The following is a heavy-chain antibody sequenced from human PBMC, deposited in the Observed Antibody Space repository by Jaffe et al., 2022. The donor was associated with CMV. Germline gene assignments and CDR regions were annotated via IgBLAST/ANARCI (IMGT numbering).Heavy chain of an antibody. CDR3: TREKLELLDY. CDR1: GFTFGDYA. V-gene: IGHV3-49*04. D-gene: IGHD1-7*01. CDR2: IRSKAYGGTT. Sequence: EVQLVESGGGLVQPGRSLRLSCTASGFTFGDYAMSWVRQAPGKGLEWVGFIRSKAYGGTTEYAASVKGRFTISRDDSKSIAYLQMNSLKTEDTAVYYCTREKLELLDYWGQGTLVTVSS. J-gene: IGHJ4*02.